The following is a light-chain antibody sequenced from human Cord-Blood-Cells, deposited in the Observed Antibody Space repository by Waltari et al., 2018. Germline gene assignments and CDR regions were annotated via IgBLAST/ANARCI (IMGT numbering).Light chain of an antibody. CDR3: YSRDSSGNHWV. CDR1: SLRSYY. CDR2: GKN. J-gene: IGLJ3*02. V-gene: IGLV3-19*01. Sequence: SSELTQDPAVSVALGQTVRITCQGDSLRSYYASWYQRKPGQAPVLVIYGKNNRPSGFPDRFSWSSSGNTASLTITGAQAEDEADYYCYSRDSSGNHWVFGGGTKLTVL.